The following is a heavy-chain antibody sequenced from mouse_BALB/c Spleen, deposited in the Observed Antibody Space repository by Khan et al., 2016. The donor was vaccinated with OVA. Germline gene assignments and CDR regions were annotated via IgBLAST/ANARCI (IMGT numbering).Heavy chain of an antibody. CDR3: ARTARIKY. D-gene: IGHD1-2*01. V-gene: IGHV3-2*02. CDR1: GYSITSGYG. CDR2: ISYSGST. Sequence: EVRLVETGPGLVKPSQSLSLTCTVTGYSITSGYGWNWIRQFPGNKLEWMGYISYSGSTNYNPSLKSRISITRDTSKNQFFLQLNSVTTEDTATYYCARTARIKYWGQGTTLTVSS. J-gene: IGHJ2*01.